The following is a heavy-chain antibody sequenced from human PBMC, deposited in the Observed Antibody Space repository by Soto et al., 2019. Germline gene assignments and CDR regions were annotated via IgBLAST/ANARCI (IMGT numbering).Heavy chain of an antibody. CDR1: GYTFTGYY. D-gene: IGHD5-18*01. CDR3: AREAGYSYGYAPRPYYYYGMDV. V-gene: IGHV1-2*04. CDR2: INPNSGGT. J-gene: IGHJ6*02. Sequence: VASVKVSCKASGYTFTGYYMHWVRQAPGQGLEWMGWINPNSGGTNYAQKFQGWVTMTRDTSISTAYMELSRLRSDDTAVYYCAREAGYSYGYAPRPYYYYGMDVWGQGTTVTVSS.